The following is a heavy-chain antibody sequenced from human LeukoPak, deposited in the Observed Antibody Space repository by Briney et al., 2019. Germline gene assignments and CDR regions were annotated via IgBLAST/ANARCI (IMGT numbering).Heavy chain of an antibody. CDR2: FDPEDGET. V-gene: IGHV1-24*01. Sequence: ASVKVSCKVSGYTLTELSMHWVRQAPGKGLEWMGGFDPEDGETIYAQKFQGRVTMTEDTTTDTAYMELSSLRSEDTAVYYCATGITGTRGGSDFDYWGQGTLVTVSS. J-gene: IGHJ4*02. D-gene: IGHD1/OR15-1a*01. CDR1: GYTLTELS. CDR3: ATGITGTRGGSDFDY.